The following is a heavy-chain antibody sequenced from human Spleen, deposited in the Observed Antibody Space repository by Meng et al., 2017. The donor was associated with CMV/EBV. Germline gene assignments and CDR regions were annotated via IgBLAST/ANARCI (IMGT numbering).Heavy chain of an antibody. V-gene: IGHV4-34*01. D-gene: IGHD2-2*01. Sequence: GSLRLSCAVYGGSFSGYYWSWIRQPPGKGLEWIGEINHSGSTNYNPSLKSRVTISVDTSKNQFSLKLSSVTAADTAVYYCARRGYCSSTSCYAFFDPWGQGTLVTVSS. CDR3: ARRGYCSSTSCYAFFDP. CDR2: INHSGST. CDR1: GGSFSGYY. J-gene: IGHJ5*02.